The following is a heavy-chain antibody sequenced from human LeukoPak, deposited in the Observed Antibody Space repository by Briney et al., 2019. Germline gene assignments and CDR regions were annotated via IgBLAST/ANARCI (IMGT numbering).Heavy chain of an antibody. CDR1: GGTFSSYA. V-gene: IGHV1-69*05. Sequence: GASVKVSCKASGGTFSSYAISWVRQAPGQGLEWMGRIIPIFGTANHAQKFQGRVTITTDESTSTAYMELSSLRSEDTAVYYCAIDVEMATFYFDYWGQGTLVTVSS. J-gene: IGHJ4*02. CDR2: IIPIFGTA. D-gene: IGHD5-24*01. CDR3: AIDVEMATFYFDY.